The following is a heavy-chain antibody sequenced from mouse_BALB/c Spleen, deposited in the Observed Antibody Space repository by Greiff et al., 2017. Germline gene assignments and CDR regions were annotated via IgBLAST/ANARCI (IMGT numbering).Heavy chain of an antibody. D-gene: IGHD1-2*01. V-gene: IGHV5-6-5*01. Sequence: EVKVVESGGGLVKPGGSLKLSCAASGFTFSSYAMSWVRQTPEKRLEWVASISSGGSTYYPDSVKGRFTISRDNARNILYLQMSSLRSEDTAMYYCARGGYYGPFAYWGQGTLVTVSA. J-gene: IGHJ3*01. CDR1: GFTFSSYA. CDR3: ARGGYYGPFAY. CDR2: ISSGGST.